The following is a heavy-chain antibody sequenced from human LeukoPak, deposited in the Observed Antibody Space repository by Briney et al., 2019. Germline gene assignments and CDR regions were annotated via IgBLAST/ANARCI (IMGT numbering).Heavy chain of an antibody. Sequence: ASVKVSCKTSEYTFTDYYMHWVRQAPGQGLEWVGWINPKSGVTNYAQKFQGRVTMTRDTSISTAYMERSSLTSDDTAVYYCARGVGAPNWFDPWGQGTLVTVSS. J-gene: IGHJ5*02. CDR1: EYTFTDYY. CDR2: INPKSGVT. V-gene: IGHV1-2*02. D-gene: IGHD1-26*01. CDR3: ARGVGAPNWFDP.